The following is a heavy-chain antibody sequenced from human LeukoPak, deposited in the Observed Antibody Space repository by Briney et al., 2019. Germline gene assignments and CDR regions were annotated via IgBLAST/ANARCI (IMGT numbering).Heavy chain of an antibody. CDR1: GYTFTSYY. CDR3: ARGDRGYSYGYGLGYYYYMDV. J-gene: IGHJ6*03. D-gene: IGHD5-18*01. CDR2: INPSGGST. V-gene: IGHV1-46*01. Sequence: ASVKVSCKASGYTFTSYYMHWVRQAPGQGLEWMGIINPSGGSTSYAQKFQGRVTMTRDMSTSTVYMELSSLRSEDTAVYYCARGDRGYSYGYGLGYYYYMDVWGKGTTVTISS.